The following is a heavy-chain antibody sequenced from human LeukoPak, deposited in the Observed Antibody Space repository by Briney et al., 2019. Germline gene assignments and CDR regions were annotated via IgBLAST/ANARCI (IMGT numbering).Heavy chain of an antibody. J-gene: IGHJ4*02. D-gene: IGHD3-22*01. V-gene: IGHV1-2*02. CDR2: FNPNSGGT. CDR1: RFTFSSYG. CDR3: AREYFHSCGYFFDN. Sequence: GGSLRLSCTACRFTFSSYGNHWVRQAPGQGLEWLGWFNPNSGGTNYAQKFQGRVTMTRDTSISTVYMELSRLRSDDTAVYYCAREYFHSCGYFFDNWGQGTLVTVSS.